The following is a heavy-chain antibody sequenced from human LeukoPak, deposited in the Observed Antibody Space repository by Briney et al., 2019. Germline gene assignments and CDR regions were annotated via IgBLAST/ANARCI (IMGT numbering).Heavy chain of an antibody. V-gene: IGHV3-74*01. CDR3: ARRVWGDYLDY. CDR2: INSDWSST. Sequence: PGGSLRLSCAASEFTFSSYWLHWVRQAPGKGLVWVSRINSDWSSTSYADSVKGRSTISRDNAKNMLYLQMNSLRAEDTAVYYCARRVWGDYLDYLGQGTLVTVSS. CDR1: EFTFSSYW. D-gene: IGHD3-10*01. J-gene: IGHJ4*02.